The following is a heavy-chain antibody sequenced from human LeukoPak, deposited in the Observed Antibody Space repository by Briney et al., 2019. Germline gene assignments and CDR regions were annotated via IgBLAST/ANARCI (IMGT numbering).Heavy chain of an antibody. Sequence: PGGSLRLSCAASGFTFSSYAMHWVRQAPGKGLEWVAVISYDGSNKYYADSVKGRFTISRDNSKNTLYLQMNSLRAEDTAVYYCARDGGGGLDYWGQGTLVTVSS. V-gene: IGHV3-30-3*01. J-gene: IGHJ4*02. D-gene: IGHD2-15*01. CDR2: ISYDGSNK. CDR3: ARDGGGGLDY. CDR1: GFTFSSYA.